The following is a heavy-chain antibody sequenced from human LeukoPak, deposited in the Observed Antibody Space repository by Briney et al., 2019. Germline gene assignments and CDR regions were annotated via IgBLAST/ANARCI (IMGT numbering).Heavy chain of an antibody. Sequence: SETLSLTCAVSGYSISSGDYWGWILQSPGKGLEWIGNIFHSGSTYHNPSLKSRVTISVDTSKNEFSLKLSSVTAADTAVYYCARGIYYLIEYWGQGTLVTVSS. CDR3: ARGIYYLIEY. D-gene: IGHD3-10*01. J-gene: IGHJ4*02. CDR2: IFHSGST. V-gene: IGHV4-38-2*01. CDR1: GYSISSGDY.